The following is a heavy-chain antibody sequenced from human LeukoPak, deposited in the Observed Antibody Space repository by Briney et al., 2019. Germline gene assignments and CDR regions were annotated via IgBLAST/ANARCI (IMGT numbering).Heavy chain of an antibody. CDR3: AKDKQVGTFDY. CDR1: GLTFSGSG. V-gene: IGHV3-33*06. J-gene: IGHJ4*02. Sequence: GGFLRLSCVVSGLTFSGSGFHWVRQAPGKGLEWVAITWYDESKKYYADSVKGRFTISKDNSKDTVYLQMNSLRVEDTAVYYCAKDKQVGTFDYWGQGTLVTVSS. D-gene: IGHD1-26*01. CDR2: TWYDESKK.